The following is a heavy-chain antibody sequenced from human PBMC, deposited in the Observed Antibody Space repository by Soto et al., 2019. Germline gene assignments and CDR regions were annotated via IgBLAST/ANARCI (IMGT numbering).Heavy chain of an antibody. D-gene: IGHD6-13*01. V-gene: IGHV1-69*01. CDR3: ARDREQQLVRMGDWYFDL. CDR1: GGTFSSYA. J-gene: IGHJ2*01. Sequence: QVQLVQSGAEVKKPGSSVKVSCKASGGTFSSYAISWVRQAPGQGLEWMGGIIPIFGTANYAQKFQGRVTITADESTSTAYMELSSLRSEDTAVYYCARDREQQLVRMGDWYFDLWGRGTLVTVSS. CDR2: IIPIFGTA.